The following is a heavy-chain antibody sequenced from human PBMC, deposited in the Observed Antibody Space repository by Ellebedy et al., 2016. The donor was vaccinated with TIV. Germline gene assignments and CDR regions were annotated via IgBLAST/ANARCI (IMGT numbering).Heavy chain of an antibody. CDR1: GGSVTDGSTRTTDYY. CDR2: IYHTGTT. CDR3: ARDQVVRGGYHGMDV. Sequence: SETLSLXXTVSGGSVTDGSTRTTDYYWSWIRQHPVKGLEWIGYIYHTGTTYYNPSLKSRVSISVDTSKNQVSLRLRSVTVADTAVYYCARDQVVRGGYHGMDVWGQGTTVTVSS. D-gene: IGHD3-10*01. V-gene: IGHV4-30-4*02. J-gene: IGHJ6*02.